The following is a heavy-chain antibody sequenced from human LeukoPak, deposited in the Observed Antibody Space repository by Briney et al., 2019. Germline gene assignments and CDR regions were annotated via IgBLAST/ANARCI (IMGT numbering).Heavy chain of an antibody. D-gene: IGHD1-14*01. Sequence: SETLSLTCTVSGGSISSGDYYWSWIRQPPGKGLEWIGYIYYSGSTYYNPSLKSRVTISVDTSKNQFFLKLSSVTAADTAVYYCARDRPRGPLGLDIWGQGTMVTVSS. CDR1: GGSISSGDYY. V-gene: IGHV4-30-4*01. J-gene: IGHJ3*02. CDR2: IYYSGST. CDR3: ARDRPRGPLGLDI.